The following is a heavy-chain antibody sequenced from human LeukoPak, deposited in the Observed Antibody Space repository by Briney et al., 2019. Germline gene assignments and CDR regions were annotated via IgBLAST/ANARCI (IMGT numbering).Heavy chain of an antibody. CDR3: AAAVYGPLPAVAGVSDY. V-gene: IGHV1-58*01. CDR2: IVVGSGNT. Sequence: SVKVSCKASGFTFTSSAVQWVRQARGQRLEWIGWIVVGSGNTNYAQKFQERVTITRDMSTSTAYMELSSLRSEDTAVYYCAAAVYGPLPAVAGVSDYWGQGTLVTVSS. D-gene: IGHD6-19*01. J-gene: IGHJ4*02. CDR1: GFTFTSSA.